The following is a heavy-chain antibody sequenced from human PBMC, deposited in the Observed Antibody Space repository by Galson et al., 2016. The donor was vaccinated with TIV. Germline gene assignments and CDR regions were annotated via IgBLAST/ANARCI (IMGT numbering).Heavy chain of an antibody. CDR2: ISSTGFLT. J-gene: IGHJ5*02. CDR1: GFTFSDYY. CDR3: ARGSLDL. V-gene: IGHV3-11*05. Sequence: LRLSCAVSGFTFSDYYMVWVRQAPGKGLQWVSYISSTGFLTNYADSVKGRLTVSRDNAKDSVFLQMNSLTAEDTAVYYCARGSLDLWGQGTLVTVSS.